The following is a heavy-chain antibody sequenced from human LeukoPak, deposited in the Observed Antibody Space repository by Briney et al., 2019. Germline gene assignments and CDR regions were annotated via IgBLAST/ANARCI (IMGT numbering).Heavy chain of an antibody. CDR3: ARGPNPPDLFDY. J-gene: IGHJ4*02. Sequence: SSVKVSCKASGGTFSSYAISWVRQAPGQGLEWMGGIIPIFGTANYAQKFQGRVTITTDESTSTAYMELSSLRSEDTAVYHCARGPNPPDLFDYWGQGTLVTVSS. CDR2: IIPIFGTA. V-gene: IGHV1-69*05. CDR1: GGTFSSYA.